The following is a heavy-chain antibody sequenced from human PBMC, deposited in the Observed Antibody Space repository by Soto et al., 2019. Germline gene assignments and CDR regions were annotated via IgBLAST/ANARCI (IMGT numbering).Heavy chain of an antibody. Sequence: PGGSLRLSCAASGFTFSSYGMHWVRQAPGKGLEWVAVIWYDGSNKYYADSVKGRFTISRDNSKNTLFLLMNSLRAEDTATYYCTKARCSGNTCYVPDYWGHGTLVTVSS. CDR2: IWYDGSNK. J-gene: IGHJ4*01. CDR1: GFTFSSYG. CDR3: TKARCSGNTCYVPDY. D-gene: IGHD2-15*01. V-gene: IGHV3-33*06.